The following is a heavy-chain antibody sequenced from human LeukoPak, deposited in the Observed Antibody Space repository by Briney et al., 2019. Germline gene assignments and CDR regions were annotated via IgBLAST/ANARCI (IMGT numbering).Heavy chain of an antibody. J-gene: IGHJ5*02. V-gene: IGHV4-59*01. D-gene: IGHD6-13*01. Sequence: SETLSLTCTVSGGSMKNYYWSWIRQPPGKGLEWIGYIHDTRGTDYNPYLKSRVTMSLDTSKNHFSLSLNSVTAADTAVYFCAGGIGYATSPADHLGQGTLVIVSS. CDR3: AGGIGYATSPADH. CDR1: GGSMKNYY. CDR2: IHDTRGT.